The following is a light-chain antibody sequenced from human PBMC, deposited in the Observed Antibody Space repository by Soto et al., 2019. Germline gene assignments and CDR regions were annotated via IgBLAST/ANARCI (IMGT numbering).Light chain of an antibody. CDR3: SSYTSSSTFV. J-gene: IGLJ1*01. Sequence: QSVLTQPASVSGSPGQSITISCTGTSSDVGGYNYVPWYQQHPGKAPKLMIYDVSNRPSGVSNGFSGSKSGNTASLTISGLQAEDEADYYCSSYTSSSTFVFGTGTKLTVL. V-gene: IGLV2-14*01. CDR1: SSDVGGYNY. CDR2: DVS.